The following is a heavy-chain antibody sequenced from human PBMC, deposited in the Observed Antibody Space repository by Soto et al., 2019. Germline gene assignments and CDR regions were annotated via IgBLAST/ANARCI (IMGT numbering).Heavy chain of an antibody. J-gene: IGHJ4*02. D-gene: IGHD3-3*01. CDR3: ARTLFSRSGYYFVGMNYYFDH. CDR1: GYSLTSYA. Sequence: ASVKVSCKASGYSLTSYAMHWVRQAPGQRLEWIAWINAGNGNTKYSQKFQGRVTITRDTSAHTVYMDLASLRSEDTAVYYCARTLFSRSGYYFVGMNYYFDHWGPGTLVTVSS. CDR2: INAGNGNT. V-gene: IGHV1-3*01.